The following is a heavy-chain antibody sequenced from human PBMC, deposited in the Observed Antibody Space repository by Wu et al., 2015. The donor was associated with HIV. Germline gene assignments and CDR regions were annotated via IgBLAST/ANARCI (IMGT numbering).Heavy chain of an antibody. V-gene: IGHV4-59*11. CDR2: IYYSGST. J-gene: IGHJ3*02. D-gene: IGHD4-11*01. CDR1: GGSISSHY. CDR3: ARYGTTADAFDI. Sequence: QVQLQESGPGLVKPSETLSLTCTVSGGSISSHYWSWIRQPPGKGLEWIGYIYYSGSTNYNPSLKSRVTISVDTSKNQFSLKLSSVTAADTAVYYCARYGTTADAFDIWGQGTMVTVSS.